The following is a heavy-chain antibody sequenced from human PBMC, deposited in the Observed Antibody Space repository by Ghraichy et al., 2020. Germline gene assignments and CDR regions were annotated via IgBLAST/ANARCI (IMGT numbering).Heavy chain of an antibody. D-gene: IGHD5-24*01. CDR2: ISGSGGST. CDR1: GSRLNSSH. Sequence: GGSLRLSRARSGSRLNSSHEIVFRMPPSAGLKRVSAISGSGGSTYYADSVKGRFTISRDNSKNTLYLQMNSLRAEDTDVYYCAPNPVEMATLTSFDYWGQGTLVTVSS. CDR3: APNPVEMATLTSFDY. J-gene: IGHJ4*02. V-gene: IGHV3-23*01.